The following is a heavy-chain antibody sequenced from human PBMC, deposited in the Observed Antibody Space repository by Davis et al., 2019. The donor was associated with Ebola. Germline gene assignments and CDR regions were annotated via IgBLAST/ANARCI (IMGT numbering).Heavy chain of an antibody. CDR2: IKQDGSEK. CDR3: ARTGGYSSGWYDY. CDR1: VITFSSYA. J-gene: IGHJ4*02. Sequence: GESLKISCTDSVITFSSYAMTWVRQAPGKGLEWVANIKQDGSEKYYVDSVKGRFTISRDNSKNTLYLQMNSLRAEDTAVYYCARTGGYSSGWYDYWGQGTLVTVSS. V-gene: IGHV3-7*01. D-gene: IGHD6-19*01.